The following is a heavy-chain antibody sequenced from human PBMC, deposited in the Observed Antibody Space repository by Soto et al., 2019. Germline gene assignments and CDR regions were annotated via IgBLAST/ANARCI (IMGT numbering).Heavy chain of an antibody. D-gene: IGHD2-8*01. CDR2: ISGSGGST. V-gene: IGHV3-23*01. Sequence: GGSLRLSCAASGFTFSSYAMSWVRQAPGKGLEWVSAISGSGGSTYYADSVKGRFTISRDNSKNTLYLQMNSLRAEDTAVYYCAKDLRGLLMVYASRYYYFDYWGQGTLVTVSS. J-gene: IGHJ4*02. CDR1: GFTFSSYA. CDR3: AKDLRGLLMVYASRYYYFDY.